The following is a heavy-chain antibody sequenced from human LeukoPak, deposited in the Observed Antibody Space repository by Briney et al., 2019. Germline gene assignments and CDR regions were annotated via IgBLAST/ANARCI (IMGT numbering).Heavy chain of an antibody. CDR3: ARTLDTALPFDY. V-gene: IGHV4-59*01. D-gene: IGHD5-18*01. J-gene: IGHJ4*02. Sequence: SETLSLTCTVSGGSISSYYWSWIRQPPGKGLEWIGYIYYSGSTNYNPSLKSRVTISVDTSKNQFSLKLSSVTAADTAAYYCARTLDTALPFDYWGQGTLVTVSS. CDR1: GGSISSYY. CDR2: IYYSGST.